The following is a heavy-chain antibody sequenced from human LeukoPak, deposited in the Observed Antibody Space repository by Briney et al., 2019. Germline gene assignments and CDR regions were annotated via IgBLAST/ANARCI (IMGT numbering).Heavy chain of an antibody. J-gene: IGHJ4*02. CDR1: GYSFTSYW. CDR2: IYPGDSDT. CDR3: ARHERHYDFWSGYSYFFDY. V-gene: IGHV5-51*01. D-gene: IGHD3-3*01. Sequence: GESLKISCKGSGYSFTSYWIGWVRQMPGKGLEGMGIIYPGDSDTRYSPSFQGQVTISADKSISTAYLQWSSLKASDTAMYYCARHERHYDFWSGYSYFFDYWGQGTLVTVSS.